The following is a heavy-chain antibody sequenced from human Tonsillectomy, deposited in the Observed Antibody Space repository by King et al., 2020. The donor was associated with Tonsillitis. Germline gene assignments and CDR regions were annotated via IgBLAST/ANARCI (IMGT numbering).Heavy chain of an antibody. Sequence: QLQESGPGLVKPSETLSLTCTVSGGSISSYYWSWIRQPPGKGLEWIGYIYYSGSTNYNPSLKCRVTISVDTSKNQFSLKLSSVTAADTAVYYCASTRGYGRDMVLKIPPSDFDYWGQGTLVTVSS. CDR3: ASTRGYGRDMVLKIPPSDFDY. J-gene: IGHJ4*02. CDR1: GGSISSYY. D-gene: IGHD6-13*01. V-gene: IGHV4-59*08. CDR2: IYYSGST.